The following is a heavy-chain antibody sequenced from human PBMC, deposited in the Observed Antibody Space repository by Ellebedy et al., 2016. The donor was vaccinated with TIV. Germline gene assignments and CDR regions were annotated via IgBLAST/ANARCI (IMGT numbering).Heavy chain of an antibody. J-gene: IGHJ4*02. CDR2: INPFGGST. V-gene: IGHV1-46*01. CDR3: ARVRGVIVFDY. D-gene: IGHD3-10*01. CDR1: AYTFTNYY. Sequence: ASVKVSCKASAYTFTNYYIHWVRQAPGQGLEWMGLINPFGGSTIYAQKFQGRVTMTRDTSISTAYMELSRLSSDDTAVYYCARVRGVIVFDYWGQGTVVTVSS.